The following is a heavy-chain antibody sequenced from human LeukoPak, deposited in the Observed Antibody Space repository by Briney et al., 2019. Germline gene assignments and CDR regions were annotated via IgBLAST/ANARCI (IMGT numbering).Heavy chain of an antibody. CDR3: ARLFSSGWPYFYGLDA. J-gene: IGHJ6*02. V-gene: IGHV4-39*01. CDR1: GGSITSSGVY. Sequence: PSETLSLTCTVSGGSITSSGVYWGWVRQPPGKGLEWVGCVYYGGDTYYNPSLKSRVTISVDTSKNQFSLSLSSVTAADTALYYCARLFSSGWPYFYGLDAWGQGTTVTVYS. D-gene: IGHD6-19*01. CDR2: VYYGGDT.